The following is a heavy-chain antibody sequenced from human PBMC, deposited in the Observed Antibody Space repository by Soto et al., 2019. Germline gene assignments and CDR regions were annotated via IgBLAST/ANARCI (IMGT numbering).Heavy chain of an antibody. CDR3: ARLDDYSNYFDY. Sequence: SETLSLTCAVYGGSLSGYSWSWIRQPPGKGLEWIGYIYHSGSTYYNPSLKSRVTISVDRSKNQFSLKLSSVTAADTAVYYCARLDDYSNYFDYWGQGTLVTVSS. CDR2: IYHSGST. CDR1: GGSLSGYS. J-gene: IGHJ4*02. V-gene: IGHV4-30-2*01. D-gene: IGHD4-4*01.